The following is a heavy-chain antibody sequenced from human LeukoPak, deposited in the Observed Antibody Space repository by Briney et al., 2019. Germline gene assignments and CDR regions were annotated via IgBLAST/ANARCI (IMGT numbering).Heavy chain of an antibody. D-gene: IGHD5-18*01. Sequence: SVKVSCKASGGTFSSYAISWVRQAPGQGLEWMGRIVPILGIANYAQKFQGRVTITADKSTSTAYMELSSLRSEDTAVYYCARVDTAMVIDYWGQGTLVTVSS. CDR3: ARVDTAMVIDY. CDR1: GGTFSSYA. J-gene: IGHJ4*02. CDR2: IVPILGIA. V-gene: IGHV1-69*04.